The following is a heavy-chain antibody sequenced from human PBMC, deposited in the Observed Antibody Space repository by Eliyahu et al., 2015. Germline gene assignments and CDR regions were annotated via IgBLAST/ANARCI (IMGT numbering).Heavy chain of an antibody. D-gene: IGHD2-15*01. Sequence: QVQLVESGGGVVQPGRSLXXXCAASGFTFXXCGMHWVRQAPGKGLGWVAVIWYDGSNKYYADSVKGRFTISRDNSKNTLYLQMNSLRAEDTAVYYCARWVVVAATAHNWFDPWGQGTLVTVSS. J-gene: IGHJ5*02. V-gene: IGHV3-33*01. CDR1: GFTFXXCG. CDR3: ARWVVVAATAHNWFDP. CDR2: IWYDGSNK.